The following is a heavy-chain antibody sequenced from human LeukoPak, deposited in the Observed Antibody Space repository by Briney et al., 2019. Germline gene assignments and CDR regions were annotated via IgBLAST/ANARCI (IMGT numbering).Heavy chain of an antibody. Sequence: GASVKVSCKASGYTFTSYDINWVRQATGQGLEWMGWMNPNSGNTGYAQKFQGRVTMTRNASISTAYMELSSLRSEDTAVYYCARAMATRWGGLTGELGYFDYWGQGTLVTVSS. D-gene: IGHD7-27*01. CDR3: ARAMATRWGGLTGELGYFDY. V-gene: IGHV1-8*02. CDR2: MNPNSGNT. J-gene: IGHJ4*02. CDR1: GYTFTSYD.